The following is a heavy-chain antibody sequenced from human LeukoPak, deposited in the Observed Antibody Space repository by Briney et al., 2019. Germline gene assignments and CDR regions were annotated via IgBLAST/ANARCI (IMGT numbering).Heavy chain of an antibody. J-gene: IGHJ4*02. CDR3: ARDGHNWNYALDY. Sequence: GGSLRLSCAASGFTFSSYAMHWVRQAPGKGLEWVAVISYDGSNKYYADSVKGRFTISRDNSKNTLYLQMNSLRAEDTAVYYCARDGHNWNYALDYWGQGTLVTVSS. V-gene: IGHV3-30*04. CDR1: GFTFSSYA. CDR2: ISYDGSNK. D-gene: IGHD1-7*01.